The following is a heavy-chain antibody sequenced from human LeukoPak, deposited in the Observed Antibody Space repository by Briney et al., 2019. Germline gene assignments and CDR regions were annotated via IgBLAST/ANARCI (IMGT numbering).Heavy chain of an antibody. CDR1: GFTFSSHS. V-gene: IGHV3-21*01. CDR3: ARRFAAQLAFVDV. D-gene: IGHD3-3*02. CDR2: ISSSSSYI. Sequence: SGGSLRLSCAASGFTFSSHSMNWVRQAPGKGLEWVSSISSSSSYIYYADSVKGRFTISRDNSKNTLYLQMGSLIAEDMAVYYCARRFAAQLAFVDVWGKGTTVTISS. J-gene: IGHJ6*04.